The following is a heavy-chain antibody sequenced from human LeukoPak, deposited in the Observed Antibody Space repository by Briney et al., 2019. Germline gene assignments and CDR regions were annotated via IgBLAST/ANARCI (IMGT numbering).Heavy chain of an antibody. D-gene: IGHD6-25*01. V-gene: IGHV3-9*01. J-gene: IGHJ6*02. CDR2: ISWNSGSI. CDR3: AKDIGGPLDYYYGMDV. Sequence: GGSLRLSCAASGFTFSSYAMHWVRQAPGKGLEWVSGISWNSGSIGYADSVKGRFTISRDNAKNSLYLQMNSLRAEDTALYYYAKDIGGPLDYYYGMDVWGQGTTVTVSS. CDR1: GFTFSSYA.